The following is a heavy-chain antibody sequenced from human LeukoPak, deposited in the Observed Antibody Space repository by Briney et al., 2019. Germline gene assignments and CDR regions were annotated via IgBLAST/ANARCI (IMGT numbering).Heavy chain of an antibody. CDR3: ARDSGDYYFDY. Sequence: SETLSLTCTVSGGSISSISHYWGWIRQPPGKGLEWIGSIYYSGSTYYNPSLKSRVTISVDTSKNQFSLKLSSVTAADTAVYYCARDSGDYYFDYWGQGTLVTVSS. CDR1: GGSISSISHY. CDR2: IYYSGST. J-gene: IGHJ4*02. V-gene: IGHV4-39*07. D-gene: IGHD4-17*01.